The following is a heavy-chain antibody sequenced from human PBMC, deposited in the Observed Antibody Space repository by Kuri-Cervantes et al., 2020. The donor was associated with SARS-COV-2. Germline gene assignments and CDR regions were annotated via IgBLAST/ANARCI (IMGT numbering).Heavy chain of an antibody. D-gene: IGHD6-13*01. CDR2: ISAYNGNT. Sequence: ATVKVSCKASGYTFTSYGISWVRQAPGQGLEWMGWISAYNGNTNYAQKLQGRVTMTTDTSTSTAYMEMRSLRSDDKAVYYCARDHMQLKGMDVWGQGTTVTVSS. J-gene: IGHJ6*02. CDR3: ARDHMQLKGMDV. CDR1: GYTFTSYG. V-gene: IGHV1-18*04.